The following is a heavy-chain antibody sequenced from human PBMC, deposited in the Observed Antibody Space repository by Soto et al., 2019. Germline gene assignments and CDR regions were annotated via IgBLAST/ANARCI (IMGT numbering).Heavy chain of an antibody. CDR1: AFTFSDYY. CDR3: ARDYTSTIFGVVIRPTDAFDI. Sequence: GGSLRLSCAASAFTFSDYYMGWIRQAPGKGLEWLSYISGNGNTIYYADSVKGRFTISRDNAKNSLYLQMNSLRAEDTAVYYCARDYTSTIFGVVIRPTDAFDIWGQGTMVTVSS. D-gene: IGHD3-3*01. J-gene: IGHJ3*02. V-gene: IGHV3-11*04. CDR2: ISGNGNTI.